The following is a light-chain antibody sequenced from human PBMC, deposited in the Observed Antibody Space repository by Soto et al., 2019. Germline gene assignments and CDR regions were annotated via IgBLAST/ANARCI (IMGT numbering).Light chain of an antibody. V-gene: IGKV3-11*01. Sequence: EVVLTQSPATLSLSPGERATLSCRASQSVSNQLAWYQQKPGQAPRLLIYDASNRATGTPARFSGSGSGTDFTLSIISIEPEDFAVYYCQQRFSGPPWTFGQGTKVEV. CDR1: QSVSNQ. CDR3: QQRFSGPPWT. CDR2: DAS. J-gene: IGKJ1*01.